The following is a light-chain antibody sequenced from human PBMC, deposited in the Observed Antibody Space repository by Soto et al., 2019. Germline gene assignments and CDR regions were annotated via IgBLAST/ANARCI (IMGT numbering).Light chain of an antibody. CDR1: QSVSSSY. Sequence: EIVLTQSPGTLSLSPGERATLSCRASQSVSSSYLAWYQQKPGQAPRLLIYGESSRATGIPDRFCGSGSGTDLTLTISRLEPEDFAVYYCQQYGSSRFTFGPGTKVDIK. CDR2: GES. CDR3: QQYGSSRFT. V-gene: IGKV3-20*01. J-gene: IGKJ3*01.